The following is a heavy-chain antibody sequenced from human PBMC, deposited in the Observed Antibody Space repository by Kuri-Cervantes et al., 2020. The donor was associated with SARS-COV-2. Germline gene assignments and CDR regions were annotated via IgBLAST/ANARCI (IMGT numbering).Heavy chain of an antibody. CDR1: GGSFSGYY. CDR2: IYYSGST. J-gene: IGHJ3*02. V-gene: IGHV4-34*01. D-gene: IGHD6-6*01. CDR3: ARRGAGSSSAAFDI. Sequence: ESLKISCAVYGGSFSGYYWSWIRQPPGKGLEWIGSIYYSGSTYYNPSLKSRVTISVDTSKNQISLKLSSVTAADTAVYYCARRGAGSSSAAFDIWGQGTMVTVSS.